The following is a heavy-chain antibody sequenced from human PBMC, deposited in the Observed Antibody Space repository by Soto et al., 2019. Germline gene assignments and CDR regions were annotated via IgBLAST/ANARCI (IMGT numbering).Heavy chain of an antibody. CDR1: GGSISSYY. V-gene: IGHV4-59*01. Sequence: QVQLQESGPGLVKPSETLSLTCTVSGGSISSYYWSWIRQPPGKGLEWIGYIYYSGSTNYNPSLKAPVTISADTSKNHFSLKLSSVTAADTAVYYCARTTGKPEGFDPWGQGTLVTVSS. CDR3: ARTTGKPEGFDP. D-gene: IGHD1-1*01. CDR2: IYYSGST. J-gene: IGHJ5*02.